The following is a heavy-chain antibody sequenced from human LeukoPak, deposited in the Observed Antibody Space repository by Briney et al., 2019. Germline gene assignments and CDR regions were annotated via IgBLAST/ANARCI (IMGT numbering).Heavy chain of an antibody. CDR2: ISGSGGST. Sequence: GGSLRLSCAASGFTFSSYAMSWVRQAPGKGLEWVSAISGSGGSTYYADSVKGRFTISRDNSKNTLYLQMNSLRAEDTAVYYCAKVQSHDYGSRSYYVYYYGMDVWGQGTTVTVSS. J-gene: IGHJ6*02. D-gene: IGHD3-10*01. CDR3: AKVQSHDYGSRSYYVYYYGMDV. CDR1: GFTFSSYA. V-gene: IGHV3-23*01.